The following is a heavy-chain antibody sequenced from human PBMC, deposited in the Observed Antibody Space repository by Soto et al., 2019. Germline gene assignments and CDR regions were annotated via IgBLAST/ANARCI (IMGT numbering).Heavy chain of an antibody. CDR3: ASQRLYESSSYPIDS. J-gene: IGHJ4*02. CDR1: IDSMRSYY. Sequence: SETLSLTCTVSIDSMRSYYWSWIRQPPGKGLEWIGYIYYRGTTNYNPSLRSRVTISVDTSKNQFSLKLNSVTAADTAVYYCASQRLYESSSYPIDSWGQGTLVTVSS. CDR2: IYYRGTT. V-gene: IGHV4-59*01. D-gene: IGHD3-22*01.